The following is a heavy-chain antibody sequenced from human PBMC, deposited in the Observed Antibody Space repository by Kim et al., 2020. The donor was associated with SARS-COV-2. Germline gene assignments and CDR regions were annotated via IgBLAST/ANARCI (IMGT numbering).Heavy chain of an antibody. D-gene: IGHD3-9*01. CDR2: INHSGST. J-gene: IGHJ6*03. Sequence: SETLSLTCAVYGGSFSGYYWSWIRQPPGKGLEWIGEINHSGSTNYNPSLKSRVTISVDTSKNQFSLKLGSVTAADTAVYYCARDILTGWVYMDVWGKGTTVTVSS. V-gene: IGHV4-34*01. CDR1: GGSFSGYY. CDR3: ARDILTGWVYMDV.